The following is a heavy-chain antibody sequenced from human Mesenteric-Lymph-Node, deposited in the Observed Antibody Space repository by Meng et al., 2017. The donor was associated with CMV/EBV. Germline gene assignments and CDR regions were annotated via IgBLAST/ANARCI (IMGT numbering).Heavy chain of an antibody. CDR1: GFSVSSSY. CDR2: LYSVGHT. J-gene: IGHJ4*02. Sequence: GGSLRLSCADSGFSVSSSYMSWVRQAPGKGLEWVSALYSVGHTYYVDSVKGRFTISRDNSKNTLYLQMDSLRVEDTAVYYCATFRAAAGSDFASWGQGTLATVSS. CDR3: ATFRAAAGSDFAS. V-gene: IGHV3-53*01. D-gene: IGHD6-13*01.